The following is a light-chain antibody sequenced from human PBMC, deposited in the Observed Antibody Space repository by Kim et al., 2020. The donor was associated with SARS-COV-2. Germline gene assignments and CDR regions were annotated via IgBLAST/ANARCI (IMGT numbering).Light chain of an antibody. CDR2: VNN. CDR1: SSNIGADYD. J-gene: IGLJ2*01. Sequence: RVTISCTGRSSNIGADYDVHWYQQVPGTTPKLLIYVNNNRPSGVPDRFSGSKSGTSASLAITGLQTEDEADYYCQSYDSSLGGWVFGGGTQLTVL. V-gene: IGLV1-40*01. CDR3: QSYDSSLGGWV.